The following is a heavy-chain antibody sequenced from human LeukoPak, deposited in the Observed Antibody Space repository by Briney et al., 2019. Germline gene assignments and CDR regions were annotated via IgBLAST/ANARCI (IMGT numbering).Heavy chain of an antibody. CDR2: INHSGST. CDR3: ARGAVAATDYYYYGMDV. J-gene: IGHJ6*02. D-gene: IGHD2-15*01. CDR1: GGSISSSNW. Sequence: SETLSLTCAVSGGSISSSNWWSWVRQPPGKGLLWIGEINHSGSTNYNPSLKSRVTISVDTSKNQFSLKLSSVTAADTAVYYCARGAVAATDYYYYGMDVWGQGTTVTVSS. V-gene: IGHV4-4*02.